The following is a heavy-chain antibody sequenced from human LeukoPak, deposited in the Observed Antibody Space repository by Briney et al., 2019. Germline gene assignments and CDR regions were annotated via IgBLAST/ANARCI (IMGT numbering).Heavy chain of an antibody. CDR3: AKDPTYYYDSTGGLLF. V-gene: IGHV3-23*01. CDR1: GFTFSSYA. J-gene: IGHJ4*02. D-gene: IGHD3-22*01. CDR2: ISGSGGST. Sequence: PGGSLRLSCAASGFTFSSYAMSWVRQAPGKGLEWVSAISGSGGSTYYADSVKGRFTISRDNSKNTLYLQMNSLRAEDTAVYYCAKDPTYYYDSTGGLLFWAQGTLVTVSS.